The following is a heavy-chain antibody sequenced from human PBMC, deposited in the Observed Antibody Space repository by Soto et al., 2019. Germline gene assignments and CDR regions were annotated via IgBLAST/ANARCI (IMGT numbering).Heavy chain of an antibody. D-gene: IGHD2-2*01. CDR3: ARRGVVVVLPPTWICSDS. Sequence: SETLSLTCTVSGGSISSYYWSWIRQPPGKGLEWIGYIYYSGSTNYNPSLKSRVTISVDTSKNQFSLKLSSVTAADTAVYYCARRGVVVVLPPTWICSDSRGQGPLVTGSS. CDR1: GGSISSYY. V-gene: IGHV4-59*08. CDR2: IYYSGST. J-gene: IGHJ5*01.